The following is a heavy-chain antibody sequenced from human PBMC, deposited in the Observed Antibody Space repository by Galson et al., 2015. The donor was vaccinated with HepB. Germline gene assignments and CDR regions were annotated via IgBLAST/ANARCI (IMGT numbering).Heavy chain of an antibody. CDR3: ARVLEAREGYYDSSGYYDNWFDP. CDR2: IYHSGST. J-gene: IGHJ5*02. V-gene: IGHV4-30-2*01. Sequence: TLSLTCAVSGGSISSGGYSWSWIRQPPGKGLEWIGYIYHSGSTYYNPSLKSRVTISVDRSKNQFSLKLSSVTAADTAVYYCARVLEAREGYYDSSGYYDNWFDPWGQGTLVTVSS. CDR1: GGSISSGGYS. D-gene: IGHD3-22*01.